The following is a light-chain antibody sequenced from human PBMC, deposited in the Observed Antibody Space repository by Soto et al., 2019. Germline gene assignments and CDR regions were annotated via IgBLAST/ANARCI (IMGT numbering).Light chain of an antibody. V-gene: IGKV1-6*01. CDR3: QQYNNWPRT. CDR2: AAS. J-gene: IGKJ1*01. CDR1: QGIRDE. Sequence: AIQMTHSPSSLSASLGDRVTITCRASQGIRDELGWYQQKAGKAPNLLISAASRLQSGVPSRFSGRGSGTDFTLTISSLQPEDFAVYYCQQYNNWPRTFGQGTKVDI.